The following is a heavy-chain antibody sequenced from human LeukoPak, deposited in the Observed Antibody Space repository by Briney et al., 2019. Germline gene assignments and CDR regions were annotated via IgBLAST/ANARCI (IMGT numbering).Heavy chain of an antibody. Sequence: RGSVKVSCKASGGTFSTDAISWVRQAPGQGLEWMGVIIPVFGTENYSQNFQGRVTITTDESTSTAYLELRSLRSDDTAVYYCARGRTSSSAFGDYYYMDVWGTGTSVTVSS. CDR1: GGTFSTDA. V-gene: IGHV1-69*05. D-gene: IGHD6-6*01. CDR3: ARGRTSSSAFGDYYYMDV. J-gene: IGHJ6*03. CDR2: IIPVFGTE.